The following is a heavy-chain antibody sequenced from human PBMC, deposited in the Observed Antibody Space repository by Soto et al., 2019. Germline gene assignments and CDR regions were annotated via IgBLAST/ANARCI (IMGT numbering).Heavy chain of an antibody. J-gene: IGHJ5*02. CDR2: ISLYSDST. CDR1: GYTFCNYG. D-gene: IGHD2-2*01. CDR3: ARVVPGAEAWFGP. Sequence: QVQLVQSGGEVKRPGASVKVSCKTSGYTFCNYGITWVRQAPGQPLEWLGWISLYSDSTNYAQKFQGRVSMTTDTSTTTAYMELRSLRSDDTAVYYCARVVPGAEAWFGPWGQGTLVTVSS. V-gene: IGHV1-18*01.